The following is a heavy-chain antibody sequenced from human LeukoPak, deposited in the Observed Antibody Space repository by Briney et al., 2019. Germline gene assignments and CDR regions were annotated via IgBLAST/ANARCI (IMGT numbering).Heavy chain of an antibody. J-gene: IGHJ4*02. V-gene: IGHV3-23*01. CDR3: TRDGGRYFDWVPLDY. Sequence: GGSLRLSCAASGFTFSSYAMSWVRQAPGKGLEWVSAISGSGGSTYYADSVKGRFTISRDNSKNTLYLQMNSLKTEDTAVYYCTRDGGRYFDWVPLDYWGQGTLVTVSS. D-gene: IGHD3-9*01. CDR1: GFTFSSYA. CDR2: ISGSGGST.